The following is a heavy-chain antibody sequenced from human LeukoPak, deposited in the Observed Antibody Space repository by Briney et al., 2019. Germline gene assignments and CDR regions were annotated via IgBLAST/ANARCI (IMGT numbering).Heavy chain of an antibody. D-gene: IGHD4-17*01. CDR3: ARSDPTVTTNNWFDP. V-gene: IGHV1-2*02. CDR1: GYTFTGYY. CDR2: INPNSGGT. Sequence: ASVKVSCKASGYTFTGYYMHWVRQAPGQGLEWMGWINPNSGGTNYAQKFQGRVTMTRDTSISTAYMELSRLRSDDTAVYYCARSDPTVTTNNWFDPWGQGTLVTVSS. J-gene: IGHJ5*02.